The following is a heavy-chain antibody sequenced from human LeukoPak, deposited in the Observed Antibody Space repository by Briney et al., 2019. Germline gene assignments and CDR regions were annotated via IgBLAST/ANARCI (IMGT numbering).Heavy chain of an antibody. D-gene: IGHD3-3*01. CDR2: IIPILGIA. J-gene: IGHJ3*02. CDR1: GGTFSSYA. CDR3: ARGFDFWSGHDAFDI. Sequence: SVKVSCKASGGTFSSYAISWVRQAPGQGLGWMGRIIPILGIANYAQKFQGRVTITADKSTSTAYMELSSLRSEDTAVYYCARGFDFWSGHDAFDIWGQGTMVTASS. V-gene: IGHV1-69*04.